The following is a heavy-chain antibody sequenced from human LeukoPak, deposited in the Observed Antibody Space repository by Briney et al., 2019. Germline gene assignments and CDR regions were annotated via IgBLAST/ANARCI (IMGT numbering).Heavy chain of an antibody. J-gene: IGHJ4*02. V-gene: IGHV3-7*01. CDR1: GFSFTTYW. CDR2: INQDESSQ. CDR3: ATGGPMGAS. D-gene: IGHD1-26*01. Sequence: GGSLRLSCAASGFSFTTYWMGWVRQAPGKGLEWVANINQDESSQYYVDAVRGRFTISRDNAKNSLNLQMNSLRGEDTAVYYCATGGPMGASWGQGTLVIVS.